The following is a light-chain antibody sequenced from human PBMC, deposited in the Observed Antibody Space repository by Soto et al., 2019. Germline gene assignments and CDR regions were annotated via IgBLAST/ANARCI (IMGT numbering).Light chain of an antibody. CDR3: QQFGLSPT. V-gene: IGKV3-20*01. J-gene: IGKJ4*01. CDR2: GAS. CDR1: QTISSTF. Sequence: EIVLTQPPGTLSLSPGERATLSCRASQTISSTFLAWYRQRPGQAPRLLIYGASSRATGIPDRFSGSGSGTDFTLTISRLEPEDFAVYYCQQFGLSPTFGGGTKVEIK.